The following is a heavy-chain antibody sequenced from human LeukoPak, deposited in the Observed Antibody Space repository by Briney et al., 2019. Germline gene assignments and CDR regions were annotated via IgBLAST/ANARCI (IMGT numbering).Heavy chain of an antibody. CDR2: ISYDGSNK. CDR1: GFTVSNNY. CDR3: ARDGVRYSSSWYYFDY. V-gene: IGHV3-30-3*01. J-gene: IGHJ4*02. Sequence: GGSLRLSCAASGFTVSNNYMSWVRQAPGKGLEWVAVISYDGSNKYYADSVKGRFTISRDNSKNTLYLQMNSLRAEDTAVYYCARDGVRYSSSWYYFDYWGQGTLVTVSS. D-gene: IGHD6-13*01.